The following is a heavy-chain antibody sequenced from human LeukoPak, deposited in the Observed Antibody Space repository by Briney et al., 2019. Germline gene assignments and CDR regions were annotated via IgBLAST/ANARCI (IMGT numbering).Heavy chain of an antibody. CDR1: GFTFSSYS. Sequence: PGGSLRLSCAASGFTFSSYSMNWVRQAPGKGLEWVSSISSSSSYIYYADSVKGRFTISRDNSKNTLYLQMNSLRAEDTAVYYCAKDFIAAGDYWGQGTLVTVSS. CDR2: ISSSSSYI. D-gene: IGHD6-13*01. CDR3: AKDFIAAGDY. J-gene: IGHJ4*02. V-gene: IGHV3-21*01.